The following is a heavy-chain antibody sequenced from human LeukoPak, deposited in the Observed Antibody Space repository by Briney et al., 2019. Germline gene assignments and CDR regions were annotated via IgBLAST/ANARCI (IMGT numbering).Heavy chain of an antibody. CDR2: ISSSGSTI. D-gene: IGHD6-13*01. V-gene: IGHV3-48*03. CDR3: ARDGDGVSGSWVPVDY. Sequence: PGGSLRLSCAASGFTFSSYEMNWVRQAPGKGLEWVSYISSSGSTIYYADSVKGRFTISRDNAKNSLYLQMNSLRAEDTAVYYCARDGDGVSGSWVPVDYWGQGTLVTVSS. J-gene: IGHJ4*02. CDR1: GFTFSSYE.